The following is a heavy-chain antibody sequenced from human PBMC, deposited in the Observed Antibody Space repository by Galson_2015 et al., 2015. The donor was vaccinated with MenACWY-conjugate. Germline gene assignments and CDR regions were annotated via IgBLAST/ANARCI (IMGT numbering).Heavy chain of an antibody. CDR1: GGSISTYY. CDR3: ASGYYGSGSYPDYFDF. V-gene: IGHV4-59*01. Sequence: ETLSLTCTVSGGSISTYYWNWIRQPPGEGLEWIGYISHSGSTNHNPSLKSLVTISLDTSKNQFPLDLTSVTAADTAVYYCASGYYGSGSYPDYFDFWGQGNLVTVSS. D-gene: IGHD3-10*01. J-gene: IGHJ4*02. CDR2: ISHSGST.